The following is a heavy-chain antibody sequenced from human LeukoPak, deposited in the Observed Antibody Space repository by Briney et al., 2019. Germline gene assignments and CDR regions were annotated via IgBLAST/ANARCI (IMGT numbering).Heavy chain of an antibody. CDR3: VRDSNFKIDY. D-gene: IGHD5-24*01. CDR2: INHDGSDI. CDR1: GFTVSTYV. Sequence: GGSLRLSCAVSGFTVSTYVMHWVSRAPGEGLVWVSRINHDGSDISYADSVKGRSTISRDNAKNTLYLQMNSLRADDTAIYYCVRDSNFKIDYWGQGTLVTVSS. V-gene: IGHV3-74*01. J-gene: IGHJ4*02.